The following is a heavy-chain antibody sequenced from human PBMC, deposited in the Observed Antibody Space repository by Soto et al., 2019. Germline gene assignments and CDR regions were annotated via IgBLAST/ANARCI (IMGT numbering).Heavy chain of an antibody. CDR1: GFTLSSYG. J-gene: IGHJ6*03. Sequence: GGSLSLSCPAPGFTLSSYGMHWVRQAPGKGLEWVAAISGSGGNTYYADSVKGRFTISRDNSKNTLYLQMNSLRAEDTAVYYCAKNPVEYCSGGSCYAYYYMDVWGKGTTVTVSS. D-gene: IGHD2-15*01. CDR3: AKNPVEYCSGGSCYAYYYMDV. CDR2: ISGSGGNT. V-gene: IGHV3-23*01.